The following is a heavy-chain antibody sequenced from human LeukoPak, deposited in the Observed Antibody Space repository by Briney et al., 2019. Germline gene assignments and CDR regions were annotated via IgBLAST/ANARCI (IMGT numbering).Heavy chain of an antibody. CDR2: IKQAGSEK. CDR1: GFTFNSYW. J-gene: IGHJ4*02. D-gene: IGHD3-3*01. CDR3: ARGPKFLASSFFDY. V-gene: IGHV3-7*04. Sequence: PGGSLRLSCAASGFTFNSYWMSWVRQAPGKGLEWVADIKQAGSEKYYVDSVKGRFSISRDNAKNSLYLQMNSLRAEDTAVYYCARGPKFLASSFFDYWGQGTLVTASS.